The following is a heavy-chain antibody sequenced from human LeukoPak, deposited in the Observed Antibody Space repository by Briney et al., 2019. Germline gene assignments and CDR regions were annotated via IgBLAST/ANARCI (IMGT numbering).Heavy chain of an antibody. D-gene: IGHD3-22*01. CDR1: GYTFTGYY. CDR2: INPNSGGT. J-gene: IGHJ4*02. Sequence: RASVKVSCKASGYTFTGYYMHWVRQAPGQGLEWMGWINPNSGGTNYAQKFQGRVTMTRDTSISTAYMELSRLRSDDTAVYYCARVEYYYDSSGYYGSDYWGQGTLVTVSS. V-gene: IGHV1-2*02. CDR3: ARVEYYYDSSGYYGSDY.